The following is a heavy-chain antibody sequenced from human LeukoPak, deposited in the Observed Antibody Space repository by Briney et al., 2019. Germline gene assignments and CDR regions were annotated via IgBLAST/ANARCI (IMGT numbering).Heavy chain of an antibody. CDR2: ITSRTYGATA. D-gene: IGHD1-26*01. CDR1: GFNFGDYA. V-gene: IGHV3-49*04. CDR3: TREVERGGSYWGGDY. Sequence: GGSLRLSCTGSGFNFGDYAVNWVRQAPGKGLEWVGLITSRTYGATAEYAASVGGRFTISRDDSKGIAYLQMNSLKSEDTAVYCTREVERGGSYWGGDYWGQGTLVTVSS. J-gene: IGHJ4*02.